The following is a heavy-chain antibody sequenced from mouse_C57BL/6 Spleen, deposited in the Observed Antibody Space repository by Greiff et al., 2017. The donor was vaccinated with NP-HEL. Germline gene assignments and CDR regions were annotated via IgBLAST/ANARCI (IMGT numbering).Heavy chain of an antibody. CDR1: GYTFTEYT. V-gene: IGHV1-62-2*01. CDR3: ARHGGLRTVMDY. Sequence: QVHVKQSGAELVKPGASVKLSCKASGYTFTEYTIHWVKQRSGQGLEWIGWVYPGSGSKKYNEKFKDKATLTADKSSSTVYMGLSRLTSEDSAVYFCARHGGLRTVMDYWGQGTSVTVSS. J-gene: IGHJ4*01. CDR2: VYPGSGSK. D-gene: IGHD2-4*01.